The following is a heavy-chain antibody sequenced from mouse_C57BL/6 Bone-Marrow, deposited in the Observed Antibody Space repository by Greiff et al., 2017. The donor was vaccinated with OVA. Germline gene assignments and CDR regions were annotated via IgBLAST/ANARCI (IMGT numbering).Heavy chain of an antibody. CDR3: ARKLTGTKGWYFDV. CDR1: GYTFTSYW. V-gene: IGHV1-50*01. Sequence: QVQLQQPGAELVKPGASVKLSCKASGYTFTSYWMQWVKQRPGQGLEWIGEIDPSASYTNYNQRVNGKATLTVDTSSSTAYMQLSSLTSEDSAVYYCARKLTGTKGWYFDVWGTGTTVTVSS. D-gene: IGHD4-1*01. CDR2: IDPSASYT. J-gene: IGHJ1*03.